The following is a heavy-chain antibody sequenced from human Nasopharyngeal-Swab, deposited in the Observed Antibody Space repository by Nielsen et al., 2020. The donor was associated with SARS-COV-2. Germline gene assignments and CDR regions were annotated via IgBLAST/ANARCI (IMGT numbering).Heavy chain of an antibody. CDR1: GFTFSSYA. J-gene: IGHJ4*02. CDR2: ISGSGGSK. D-gene: IGHD6-19*01. Sequence: GESLKISCAASGFTFSSYAMSWVRQAPGKGLEWVSAISGSGGSKYYADSVKGRFTISRDNSKNTLYLQMNSLRAEDTAVYYCARRWLVPDYWGQGTLVTVSS. V-gene: IGHV3-23*01. CDR3: ARRWLVPDY.